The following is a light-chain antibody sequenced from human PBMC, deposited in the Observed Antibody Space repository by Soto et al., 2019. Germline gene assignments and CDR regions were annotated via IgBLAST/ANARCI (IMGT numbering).Light chain of an antibody. V-gene: IGKV3-20*01. CDR3: RHYVNSQWT. Sequence: EIVLTQSPGTLSLSPGERATLSCRPSRSVSSIYLDWFQQKPGQAPRLLIYAASSRATGIPDRFSGGASATDFTLTISRLEPEDFAVYYCRHYVNSQWTFGQGTKVEIK. J-gene: IGKJ1*01. CDR2: AAS. CDR1: RSVSSIY.